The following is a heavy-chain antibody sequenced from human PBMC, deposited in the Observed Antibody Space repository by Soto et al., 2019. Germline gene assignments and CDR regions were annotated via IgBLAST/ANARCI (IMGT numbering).Heavy chain of an antibody. CDR3: ARAIYGSGSYYNLVDY. CDR1: GFTFSSYS. D-gene: IGHD3-10*01. Sequence: GGSLRLSCAASGFTFSSYSMNWVRQAPGKGLEWVSSISSSSSYIYYADSVKGRFTISRDNAKNSLYLQMNSLRAEDTAVYYCARAIYGSGSYYNLVDYWGQGTLVTVSS. V-gene: IGHV3-21*01. CDR2: ISSSSSYI. J-gene: IGHJ4*02.